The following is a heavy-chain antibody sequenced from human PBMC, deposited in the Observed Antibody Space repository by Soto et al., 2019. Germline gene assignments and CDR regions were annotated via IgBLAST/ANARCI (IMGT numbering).Heavy chain of an antibody. CDR3: ARHFSPLGYCSGGSCYSAEYFQH. V-gene: IGHV4-59*08. D-gene: IGHD2-15*01. CDR1: GGSISSYY. CDR2: IYYSGST. Sequence: SETLSLTCTVSGGSISSYYWSWIRQPPGKGLEWIGYIYYSGSTNYNPSLKSRVTISVDTSKNQFSLKLSSVTAADTAVYYCARHFSPLGYCSGGSCYSAEYFQHWGQGTLVTAPQ. J-gene: IGHJ1*01.